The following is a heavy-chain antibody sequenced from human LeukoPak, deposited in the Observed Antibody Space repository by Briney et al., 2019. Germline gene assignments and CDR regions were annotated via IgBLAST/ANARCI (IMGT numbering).Heavy chain of an antibody. CDR1: GYTFTGYY. V-gene: IGHV1-2*02. J-gene: IGHJ5*02. D-gene: IGHD2-2*01. CDR3: AREGCSSTSCYAEGLNNWFDP. Sequence: ASVKVSCKASGYTFTGYYLFWVRQAPGQGLEWMGLINPNRGGTKYAQKFQGRVTMTRDTSTSTVYMELSSLRSEDTAVYYCAREGCSSTSCYAEGLNNWFDPWGQRTLVTVSS. CDR2: INPNRGGT.